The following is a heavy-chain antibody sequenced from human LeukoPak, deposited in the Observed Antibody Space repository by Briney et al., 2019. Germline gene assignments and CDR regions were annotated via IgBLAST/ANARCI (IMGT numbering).Heavy chain of an antibody. Sequence: SAYNGNTNYAQKLQGRVTMTTDTSTSTAYMELRSLRSDDTAVYYCARDRLAGGSGSYYPDYWGQGTLVTVSS. CDR3: ARDRLAGGSGSYYPDY. D-gene: IGHD3-10*01. CDR2: SAYNGNT. J-gene: IGHJ4*02. V-gene: IGHV1-18*01.